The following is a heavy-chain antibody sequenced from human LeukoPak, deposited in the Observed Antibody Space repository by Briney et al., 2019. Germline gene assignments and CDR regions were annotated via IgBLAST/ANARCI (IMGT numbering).Heavy chain of an antibody. D-gene: IGHD3-10*01. CDR2: IYYSGST. CDR3: ARSPRLWFGESYHPNWFDP. J-gene: IGHJ5*02. Sequence: PSETLSLTCTVSGGSISSSSYYWGWIRQPPGKGLEWIGSIYYSGSTYYNPSLKSRVTISVDTSKNQFSLKLSSVTAADTAVYYCARSPRLWFGESYHPNWFDPWGQGTLVTVSS. CDR1: GGSISSSSYY. V-gene: IGHV4-39*07.